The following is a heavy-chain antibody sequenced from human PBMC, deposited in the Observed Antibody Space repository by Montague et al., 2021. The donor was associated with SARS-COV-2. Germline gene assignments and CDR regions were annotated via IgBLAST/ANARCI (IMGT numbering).Heavy chain of an antibody. V-gene: IGHV3-11*03. CDR1: GFTFNDFS. CDR3: ARSLFYGSGGYLDF. J-gene: IGHJ4*02. CDR2: ITGTNTGI. D-gene: IGHD3-10*01. Sequence: SLRLSCAGSGFTFNDFSIHWVRQAPGKGLEWLSFITGTNTGISYSDSVKGRFTVSRDNDHSSVYLHLDSLTAEDTAVYYCARSLFYGSGGYLDFWGQGTLVAVSS.